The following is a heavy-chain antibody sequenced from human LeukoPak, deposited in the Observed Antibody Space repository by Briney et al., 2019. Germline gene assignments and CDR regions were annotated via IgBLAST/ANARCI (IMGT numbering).Heavy chain of an antibody. CDR3: ARVETVLWFGELDHPMNWFDP. CDR1: GGSISSYY. J-gene: IGHJ5*02. CDR2: TYYSGST. V-gene: IGHV4-59*01. D-gene: IGHD3-10*01. Sequence: SETLSLTCTVSGGSISSYYWSWIRQPPGKGLEWIGYTYYSGSTNYNPSLKSRVTISVDTSKNQFSLKLSSVPAADTAVYYCARVETVLWFGELDHPMNWFDPWGQGTLVTVS.